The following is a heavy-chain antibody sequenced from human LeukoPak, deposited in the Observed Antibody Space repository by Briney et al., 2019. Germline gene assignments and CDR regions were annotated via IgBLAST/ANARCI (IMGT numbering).Heavy chain of an antibody. CDR2: ISGSGGST. CDR1: GFTFSSYA. CDR3: AKDPRGGYYDSSGYYYFGY. D-gene: IGHD3-22*01. Sequence: GGSLRLSCAASGFTFSSYAMSWVRLAPGKGLEWVSAISGSGGSTYYADSVKGRFTISRDNSKNTLYLQMNSLRAEDTAVYYCAKDPRGGYYDSSGYYYFGYWGQGTLVTVSS. J-gene: IGHJ4*02. V-gene: IGHV3-23*01.